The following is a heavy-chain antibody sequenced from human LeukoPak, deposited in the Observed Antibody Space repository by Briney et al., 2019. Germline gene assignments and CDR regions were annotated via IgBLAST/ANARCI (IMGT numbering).Heavy chain of an antibody. CDR1: GYTFTSYA. CDR3: ARRLMVYARVYGMDV. Sequence: ASVKVSCKASGYTFTSYAISWVRQAPGQGLEWMRWISAYNGNTNYAQKLQGRVTMTTDTSTSTAYMELRSLRSDDTAVYYCARRLMVYARVYGMDVWGQGTTVTVSS. D-gene: IGHD2-8*01. V-gene: IGHV1-18*01. CDR2: ISAYNGNT. J-gene: IGHJ6*02.